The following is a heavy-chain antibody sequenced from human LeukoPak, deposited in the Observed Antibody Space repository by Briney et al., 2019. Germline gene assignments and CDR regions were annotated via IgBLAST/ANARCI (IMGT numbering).Heavy chain of an antibody. CDR2: IRGSGVNT. CDR3: AKDLAYSNYDLKYGMDV. Sequence: GGSLRLSCAASGFTFSNYAVRWVRQAPGKGLEWVSGIRGSGVNTYYADSVKGRFTISRDNSKNTLYLQMNSLRAEDTAVYYCAKDLAYSNYDLKYGMDVWGQGTTVTVSS. J-gene: IGHJ6*02. V-gene: IGHV3-23*01. CDR1: GFTFSNYA. D-gene: IGHD4-11*01.